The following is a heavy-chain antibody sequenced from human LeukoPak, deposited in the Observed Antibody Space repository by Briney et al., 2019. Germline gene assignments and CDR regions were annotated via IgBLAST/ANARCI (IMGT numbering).Heavy chain of an antibody. J-gene: IGHJ4*02. CDR1: GLTVSSKD. CDR3: ARDLYYGSRGYYFDN. V-gene: IGHV3-66*01. Sequence: PGGSLRLSCGASGLTVSSKDMSWVRQAPGKGLEWVSVLQSDSTTYYADSVKGRFTISRDISKNTLYLQMNSLRVEDTAVYYCARDLYYGSRGYYFDNWGQGTLVTVSS. CDR2: LQSDSTT. D-gene: IGHD3-10*01.